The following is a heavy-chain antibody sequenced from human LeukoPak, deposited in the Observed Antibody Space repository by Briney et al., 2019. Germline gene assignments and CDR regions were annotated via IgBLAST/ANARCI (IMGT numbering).Heavy chain of an antibody. CDR3: ARGPPTSSGYYHRSDL. CDR1: GFTFSDYY. V-gene: IGHV3-11*05. Sequence: GGSLRLSCAASGFTFSDYYMSWIRQAPGKGLEWVSYISSSSSYTNYADSVKGRFTISRDNAKDSLYLQMNSLRAEDTAFYYCARGPPTSSGYYHRSDLWGQGTLVTVSS. CDR2: ISSSSSYT. J-gene: IGHJ5*02. D-gene: IGHD3-3*01.